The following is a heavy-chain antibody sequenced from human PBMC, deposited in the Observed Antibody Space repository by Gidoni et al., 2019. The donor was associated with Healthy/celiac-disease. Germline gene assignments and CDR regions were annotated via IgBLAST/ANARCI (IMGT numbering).Heavy chain of an antibody. D-gene: IGHD3-22*01. CDR3: ARWPNYDSSGYYYNIGFDY. J-gene: IGHJ4*02. V-gene: IGHV3-21*01. CDR1: GFTFSSYR. CDR2: ISSSSSYI. Sequence: EVQLVESGGGLVKPGGSLRLSCAASGFTFSSYRMNWVRQAPGKGLEWVSSISSSSSYIYYADSVKGRFTISRDNAKNSLYLQMNSLRAEDTAVYYCARWPNYDSSGYYYNIGFDYWGQGTLVTVSS.